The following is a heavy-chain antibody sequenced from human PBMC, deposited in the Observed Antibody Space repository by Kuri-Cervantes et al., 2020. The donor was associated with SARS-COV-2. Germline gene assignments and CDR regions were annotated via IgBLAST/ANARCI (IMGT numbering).Heavy chain of an antibody. CDR3: ARDCSTAVCKTFGYY. CDR2: IYYTGST. Sequence: SETLSLTCTVSGGSISDYYWSWIRQPPGEGLEWIGDIYYTGSTSYNPSLKSRVAISVDTSKNQFSLKLTSVTAADTAVYYCARDCSTAVCKTFGYYWGRGTLVTVSS. V-gene: IGHV4-59*01. CDR1: GGSISDYY. J-gene: IGHJ4*02. D-gene: IGHD2-2*01.